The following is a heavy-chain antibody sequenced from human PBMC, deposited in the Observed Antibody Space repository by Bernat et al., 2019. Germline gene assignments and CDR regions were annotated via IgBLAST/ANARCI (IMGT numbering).Heavy chain of an antibody. Sequence: QVQLVQSGAEVKKPGASVKVSCKASGYTFTSYAMHWVRQAPGQRLEWMGWINAGNGNTKYSQKFQGRVTITRDTSASTAYMELSSLRSEDTAVYYCARRTMVRGEGYWYFDLWGRGTLVTVSS. CDR2: INAGNGNT. CDR1: GYTFTSYA. D-gene: IGHD3-10*01. CDR3: ARRTMVRGEGYWYFDL. J-gene: IGHJ2*01. V-gene: IGHV1-3*01.